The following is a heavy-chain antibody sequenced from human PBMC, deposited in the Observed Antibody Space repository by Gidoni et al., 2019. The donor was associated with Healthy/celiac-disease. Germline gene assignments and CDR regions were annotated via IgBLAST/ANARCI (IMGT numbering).Heavy chain of an antibody. V-gene: IGHV3-23*01. Sequence: EVQLLESGGGLVQPGGSLRLSCAASGFTFSSDAMSWVRQAPGKGMGWGSAFSCSGGSTYYAASVKGRSTISRDNSKNTLYLQMNSLRAEDTAVYYCAKVECSSTSCYNPGGGNFDYWGQGTLVTVSS. CDR1: GFTFSSDA. CDR3: AKVECSSTSCYNPGGGNFDY. D-gene: IGHD2-2*02. CDR2: FSCSGGST. J-gene: IGHJ4*02.